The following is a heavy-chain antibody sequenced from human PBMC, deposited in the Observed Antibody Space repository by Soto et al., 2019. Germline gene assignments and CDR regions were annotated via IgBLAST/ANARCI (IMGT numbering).Heavy chain of an antibody. Sequence: SETLSLTCTVSGGSISSSSYYWSWIRQPPGKGLEWIGEINHSGSTNYNPSLKSRVTISVDTSKNQFSLKLSSVTAADTAVYYCARGYTHNWFDPWGQGTLVTVSS. CDR2: INHSGST. V-gene: IGHV4-39*07. CDR1: GGSISSSSYY. CDR3: ARGYTHNWFDP. J-gene: IGHJ5*02. D-gene: IGHD2-2*02.